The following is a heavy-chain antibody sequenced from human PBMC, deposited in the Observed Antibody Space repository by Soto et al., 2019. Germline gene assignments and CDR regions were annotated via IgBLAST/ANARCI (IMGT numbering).Heavy chain of an antibody. CDR2: IKQDGSEK. CDR3: ARGRGCSTGCHNFDY. Sequence: PGGSLRLSCAASGFTFSSYWMSWVRQAPGKGLEWVANIKQDGSEKYYVDSVKGRFTISRDNAKNSLYLQMNSLRAEDTAVYYCARGRGCSTGCHNFDYWGRGTLVTVSS. V-gene: IGHV3-7*01. D-gene: IGHD2-2*01. CDR1: GFTFSSYW. J-gene: IGHJ4*02.